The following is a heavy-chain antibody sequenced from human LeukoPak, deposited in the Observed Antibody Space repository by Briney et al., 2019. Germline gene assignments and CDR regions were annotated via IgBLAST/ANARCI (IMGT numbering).Heavy chain of an antibody. CDR3: AKDIGPILSDEGYFDY. CDR1: GFTFDDYA. Sequence: GGSLRLSCAASGFTFDDYAMHWVRQAPGKGLEWVSLISWDGGSTYYADSVKGRFTISRDNSKNSLYLQMNSLGAEDTALYYCAKDIGPILSDEGYFDYWGQGTLVTVSS. CDR2: ISWDGGST. D-gene: IGHD2-15*01. J-gene: IGHJ4*02. V-gene: IGHV3-43D*04.